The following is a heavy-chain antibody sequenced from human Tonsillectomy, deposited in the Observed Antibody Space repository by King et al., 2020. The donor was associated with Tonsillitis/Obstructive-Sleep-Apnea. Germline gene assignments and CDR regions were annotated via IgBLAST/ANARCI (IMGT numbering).Heavy chain of an antibody. CDR2: INPSSGST. CDR1: GYTFTRYY. Sequence: VQLVESGAEVKQPGASVKVSCKAYGYTFTRYYIHWVRQAPGQGLEWMGIINPSSGSTTYAQKFQGRLTITSDTSTSTVHMESSSLRSEDTAVYYCARDDKDDRYFDYWGQGTLVTVSS. CDR3: ARDDKDDRYFDY. D-gene: IGHD2-15*01. V-gene: IGHV1-46*01. J-gene: IGHJ4*02.